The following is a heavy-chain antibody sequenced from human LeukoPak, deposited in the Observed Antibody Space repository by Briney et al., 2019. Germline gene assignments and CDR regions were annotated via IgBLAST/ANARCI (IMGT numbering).Heavy chain of an antibody. V-gene: IGHV3-7*01. Sequence: GGSLRLSCAASGFTFSSYWMSWVRQAPGKGLEWVANIKQDGSEKYYVDSAKGRFTISRDNAKNSLYLQMNSLRAEDTAVYYCAREVGATPKARSYYYYGMDVWGQGTTVTVSS. CDR2: IKQDGSEK. CDR3: AREVGATPKARSYYYYGMDV. J-gene: IGHJ6*02. CDR1: GFTFSSYW. D-gene: IGHD1-26*01.